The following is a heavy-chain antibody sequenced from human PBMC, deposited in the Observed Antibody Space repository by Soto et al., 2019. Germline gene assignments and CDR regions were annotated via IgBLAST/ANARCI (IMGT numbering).Heavy chain of an antibody. Sequence: QVQLVQSGAEVKKPGASVKVSCKASGYTFTSSGMSWVRQAPGQGLEWMGWISARTGSSEYTQRLQGRVTLTTDRSTSTGYMELRSLRSDDTAVYYCARAFFYQGSDSRCYSFDAVEFWGPGTLVTASS. CDR1: GYTFTSSG. V-gene: IGHV1-18*01. CDR2: ISARTGSS. J-gene: IGHJ3*01. D-gene: IGHD3-22*01. CDR3: ARAFFYQGSDSRCYSFDAVEF.